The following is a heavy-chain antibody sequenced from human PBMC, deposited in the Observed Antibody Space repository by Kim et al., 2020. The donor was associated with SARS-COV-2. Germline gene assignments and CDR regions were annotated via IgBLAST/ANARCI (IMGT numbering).Heavy chain of an antibody. CDR3: ARDGAKIQESDALYFDL. Sequence: WVSYVSARGGYKEYADSVKGRCTIARNNAVQSLYLQMDSLRVEDTALYFCARDGAKIQESDALYFDLWGQGTLVAVSS. V-gene: IGHV3-11*06. CDR2: VSARGGYK. J-gene: IGHJ4*02. D-gene: IGHD3-10*01.